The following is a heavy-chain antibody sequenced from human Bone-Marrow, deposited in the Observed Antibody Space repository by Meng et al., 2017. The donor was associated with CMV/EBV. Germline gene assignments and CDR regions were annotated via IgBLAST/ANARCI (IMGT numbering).Heavy chain of an antibody. J-gene: IGHJ6*02. CDR3: ARELPHPNYCYYGMDV. Sequence: LSLTCAIPGDSASSNSAAWNWIRHSPSRGLEWLGRTYYRSKWYNDYAVSVKSRITINPDTSKNQFSLQLNSVTPEDTAVYYCARELPHPNYCYYGMDVWGQGTTVTVSS. CDR2: TYYRSKWYN. CDR1: GDSASSNSAA. V-gene: IGHV6-1*01. D-gene: IGHD1-26*01.